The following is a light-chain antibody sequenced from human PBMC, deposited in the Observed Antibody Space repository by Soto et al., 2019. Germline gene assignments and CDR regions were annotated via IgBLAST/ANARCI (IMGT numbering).Light chain of an antibody. J-gene: IGLJ1*01. Sequence: QSVLTQPASVSGSPGQSITTSCTGTSDDYVSWYQQHPGKAPKLMIYGVTNRPSGVSTRFSGSKSGNAASLTISGLQTEDEADYYCSSYTNSKTLLFGTGTKLTVL. CDR1: SDDY. CDR2: GVT. CDR3: SSYTNSKTLL. V-gene: IGLV2-14*01.